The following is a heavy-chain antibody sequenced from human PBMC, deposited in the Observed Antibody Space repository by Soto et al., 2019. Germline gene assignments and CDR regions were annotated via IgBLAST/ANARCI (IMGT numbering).Heavy chain of an antibody. D-gene: IGHD1-26*01. CDR3: ARDQGYSGSYSLTAAFDI. V-gene: IGHV4-59*01. Sequence: SETLSLTCTVSGGSISSYHWSWIRQPPGKGLEWIGYIYYSGSTNYNPSLKSRVTISVDTSKNQFSLKLSSVTAADTAVYYCARDQGYSGSYSLTAAFDIWGQGTMVTVSS. CDR1: GGSISSYH. J-gene: IGHJ3*02. CDR2: IYYSGST.